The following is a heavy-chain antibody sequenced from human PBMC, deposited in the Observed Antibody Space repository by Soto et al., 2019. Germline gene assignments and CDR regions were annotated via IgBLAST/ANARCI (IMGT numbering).Heavy chain of an antibody. Sequence: QVQLVQSGAEVKKPGSSVKVSCKASGGTFSSYAISWVRQAPGQGLEWMGGIIPIFGTPNYAQKFQGRVTSTADESTSTPYMDLSSLRADDTAVYYCARERCGRRHHYSDGLDVWGQGTTVTVSS. CDR2: IIPIFGTP. CDR1: GGTFSSYA. J-gene: IGHJ6*02. V-gene: IGHV1-69*12. CDR3: ARERCGRRHHYSDGLDV. D-gene: IGHD4-17*01.